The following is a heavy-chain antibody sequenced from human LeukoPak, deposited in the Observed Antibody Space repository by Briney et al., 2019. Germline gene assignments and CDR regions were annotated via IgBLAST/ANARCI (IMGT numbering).Heavy chain of an antibody. V-gene: IGHV1-2*06. CDR2: INPNSGGT. CDR1: GYTFTGYY. J-gene: IGHJ5*02. D-gene: IGHD3-10*01. Sequence: ASVKVSCKASGYTFTGYYMHWVRQAPGQGLEWMGRINPNSGGTNHAQKFQGRVTMTRDTSISTAYMELSRLRSDDTAVYYCARDGSGSYWEHWFDPWGQGTLVTVSS. CDR3: ARDGSGSYWEHWFDP.